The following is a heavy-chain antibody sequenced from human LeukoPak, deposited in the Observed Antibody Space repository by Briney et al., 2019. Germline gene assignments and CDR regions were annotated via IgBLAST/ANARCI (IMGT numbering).Heavy chain of an antibody. D-gene: IGHD3-10*01. V-gene: IGHV4-31*03. CDR3: ARRDSGSYYNENWFDP. CDR1: GGSISSGGYY. CDR2: IYYSGNT. Sequence: PSETLSLTCTVSGGSISSGGYYWSWIPQHPGKGLEWIGYIYYSGNTYYNPSLKSRVTISVGTSKNQFSLKLSSVTAADTAVYYCARRDSGSYYNENWFDPWGEGTLVTVSS. J-gene: IGHJ5*02.